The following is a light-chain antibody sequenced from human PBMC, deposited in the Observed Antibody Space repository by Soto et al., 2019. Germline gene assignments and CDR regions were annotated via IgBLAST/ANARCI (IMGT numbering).Light chain of an antibody. CDR1: QSVSSN. CDR2: GAS. CDR3: QQYNEWPHT. J-gene: IGKJ4*01. V-gene: IGKV3-15*01. Sequence: ETVMTQSPATLSVSPGEGATLSCRASQSVSSNLAWYQQRPGQTPRLLVYGASIRATGMSARFSGSGSGTEITLTISSLQSEDFALYYCQQYNEWPHTFGGGTKVEIK.